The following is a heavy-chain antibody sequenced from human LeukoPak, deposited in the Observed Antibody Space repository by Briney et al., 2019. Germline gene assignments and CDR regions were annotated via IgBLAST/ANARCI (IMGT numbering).Heavy chain of an antibody. CDR3: ARDRGYYVFDY. V-gene: IGHV3-7*01. CDR1: GFTVSSDY. D-gene: IGHD3-22*01. Sequence: GGSLRLSCAASGFTVSSDYMTWVRQAPGKGLEWVAHVKPDGSEKSYVDSVKGRFTISRDNAQNSLHLQMNSLRAEDTAVYYCARDRGYYVFDYWGQGTLVTVSS. CDR2: VKPDGSEK. J-gene: IGHJ4*02.